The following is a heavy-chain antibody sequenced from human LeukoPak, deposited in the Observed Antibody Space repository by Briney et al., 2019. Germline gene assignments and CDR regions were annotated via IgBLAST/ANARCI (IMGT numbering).Heavy chain of an antibody. CDR3: ARVGYYYGSGSYYYNWFDP. Sequence: PSETLSLTCTVSGGSISSGDYYWSWIRQPPGKGLEWIGYIYYSGSTYYNPSLKSRVTISVDTSKNQFSLKLSSVTAADTAVYYRARVGYYYGSGSYYYNWFDPWGQGTLVTVSS. V-gene: IGHV4-30-4*08. CDR1: GGSISSGDYY. CDR2: IYYSGST. D-gene: IGHD3-10*01. J-gene: IGHJ5*02.